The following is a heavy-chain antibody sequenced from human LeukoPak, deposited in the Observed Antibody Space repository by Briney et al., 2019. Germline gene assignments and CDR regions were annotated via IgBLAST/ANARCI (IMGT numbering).Heavy chain of an antibody. CDR3: ASRQGGWEFDY. D-gene: IGHD1-26*01. Sequence: PGGSLRLSCAASGFTFSSYAMHWVREAPGKGLEWVAVISYDGSNKYYADSVKGRFTISRDHSKNTLYLQMNSLRAEDTAVYYCASRQGGWEFDYWGQGTLVTVSS. CDR1: GFTFSSYA. CDR2: ISYDGSNK. V-gene: IGHV3-30*01. J-gene: IGHJ4*02.